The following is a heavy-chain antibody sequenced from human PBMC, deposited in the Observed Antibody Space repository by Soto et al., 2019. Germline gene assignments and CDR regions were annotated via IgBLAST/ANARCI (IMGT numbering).Heavy chain of an antibody. Sequence: ASVKVSWKASGYTFTRYNVHWVRQAPGQGLEWMAIINPSGGTTYYVQKFEGRVTLTTDTSTSTVYMELSSLRSDDTAVYYCARVRGGGSEYFFNYWGQGTLVTVS. J-gene: IGHJ4*02. V-gene: IGHV1-46*01. D-gene: IGHD2-15*01. CDR2: INPSGGTT. CDR1: GYTFTRYN. CDR3: ARVRGGGSEYFFNY.